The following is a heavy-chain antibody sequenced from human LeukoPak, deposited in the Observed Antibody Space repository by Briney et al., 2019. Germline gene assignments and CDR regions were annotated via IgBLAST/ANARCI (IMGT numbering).Heavy chain of an antibody. CDR1: GYTFPSYF. J-gene: IGHJ4*02. D-gene: IGHD5-12*01. V-gene: IGHV1-46*01. Sequence: ASVKVSCKASGYTFPSYFMHWVRQAPGQGLEWMGIINPTGGSTTYAQKFQGRVTMTRDTSTSTVYMELSSLRSDDTAVYYCARDLRGYSGYDYYNYFDYWGQGTLVTVSS. CDR3: ARDLRGYSGYDYYNYFDY. CDR2: INPTGGST.